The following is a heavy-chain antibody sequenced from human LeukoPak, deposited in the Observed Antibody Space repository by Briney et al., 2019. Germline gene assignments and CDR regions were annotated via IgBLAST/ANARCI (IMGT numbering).Heavy chain of an antibody. D-gene: IGHD3-22*01. CDR3: AREYYDSSGYANSFDY. V-gene: IGHV4-61*02. Sequence: SETLSLTCTVSGYSISSGYYWGWIRQPAGKGLECIGRVYTSGSTNYNPSLKSRVTISVDTSKNQFSLKLSSVTAADTAVYYCAREYYDSSGYANSFDYWGQGTLVTVSS. CDR2: VYTSGST. CDR1: GYSISSGYY. J-gene: IGHJ4*02.